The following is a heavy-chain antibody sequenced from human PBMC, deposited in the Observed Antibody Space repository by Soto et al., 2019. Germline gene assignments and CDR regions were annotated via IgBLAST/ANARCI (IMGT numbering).Heavy chain of an antibody. CDR2: ISGSGGST. J-gene: IGHJ6*03. Sequence: GGSLRLSCAASGFTFSSYAMSWVRQAPGKGLEWVSAISGSGGSTYYADSVKGRFTISRDNSKNTLYLQMNSLRAEDTAVYYCARVGAHIVVVPAAIDYYYYYYMDVWGKGTTVTVSS. CDR1: GFTFSSYA. V-gene: IGHV3-23*01. D-gene: IGHD2-2*02. CDR3: ARVGAHIVVVPAAIDYYYYYYMDV.